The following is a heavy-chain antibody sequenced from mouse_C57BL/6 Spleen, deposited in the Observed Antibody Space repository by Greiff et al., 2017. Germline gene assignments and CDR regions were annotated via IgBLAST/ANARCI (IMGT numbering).Heavy chain of an antibody. CDR1: GYTFTSYD. D-gene: IGHD2-4*01. J-gene: IGHJ2*01. V-gene: IGHV1-85*01. CDR3: TRSSYYDCNEGRHFDY. CDR2: IYPRDGST. Sequence: QVQLQQSGPELVKPGASVKLSCKASGYTFTSYDINWVKQRPGQGLEWIGWIYPRDGSTKYNAKFKGKATLTVDTSSSTADMELRSLTSEDSAVYFCTRSSYYDCNEGRHFDYWGKGTTLTVSS.